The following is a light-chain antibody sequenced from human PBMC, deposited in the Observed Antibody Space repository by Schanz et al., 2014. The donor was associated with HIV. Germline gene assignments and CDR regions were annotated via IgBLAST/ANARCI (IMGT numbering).Light chain of an antibody. CDR3: QQYYSTPRT. CDR2: GAS. J-gene: IGKJ1*01. CDR1: QSISSN. V-gene: IGKV3D-15*01. Sequence: EIVMTQSPATLSVSPGERATLFCRASQSISSNLAWYQQKPGQAPRLLIYGASTRATGVPARFSGGGSGTEFTLTISSLQSEDVAVYYCQQYYSTPRTFGQGTKVEVK.